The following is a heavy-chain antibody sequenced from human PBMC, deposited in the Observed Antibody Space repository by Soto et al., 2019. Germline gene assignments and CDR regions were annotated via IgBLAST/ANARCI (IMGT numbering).Heavy chain of an antibody. Sequence: QLHLVESGGGVVQPGNSLRLSCTASGFIFSNYAMHWVRQAPGKGLEWVALISYDGRHIYYADSVKGRFAISRDNSKNTLDLVMNSLRRDDTAMYYCARDVSDYVLDVWGQGTTVNVS. D-gene: IGHD4-17*01. J-gene: IGHJ6*02. CDR1: GFIFSNYA. V-gene: IGHV3-30*09. CDR3: ARDVSDYVLDV. CDR2: ISYDGRHI.